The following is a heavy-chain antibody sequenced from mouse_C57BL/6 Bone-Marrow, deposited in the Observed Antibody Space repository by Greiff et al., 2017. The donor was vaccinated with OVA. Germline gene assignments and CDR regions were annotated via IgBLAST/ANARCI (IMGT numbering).Heavy chain of an antibody. Sequence: VQLQQSGPELVKPGASVKMSCKASGYTFTDYNMPLVKQIHGKSLEWIGYINPNNGGTSYNQKFQGKATLTVNKSSSTAYMELRSLTSEDAAVYYCARMGYDFDYWGQGTTLTVSS. V-gene: IGHV1-22*01. D-gene: IGHD2-2*01. CDR3: ARMGYDFDY. CDR2: INPNNGGT. J-gene: IGHJ2*01. CDR1: GYTFTDYN.